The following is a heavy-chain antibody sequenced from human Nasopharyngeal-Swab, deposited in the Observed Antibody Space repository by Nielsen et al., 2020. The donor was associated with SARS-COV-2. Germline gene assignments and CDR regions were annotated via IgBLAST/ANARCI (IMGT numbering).Heavy chain of an antibody. J-gene: IGHJ4*02. V-gene: IGHV4-4*07. D-gene: IGHD5-18*01. CDR3: ARVTAMAPGHYFDY. CDR2: IYTSGST. Sequence: SETLSLTCTVSGGSISSYYWSWIRQPAGKGLEWIGRIYTSGSTNYNPSFKSRVTMSVDTSKNQFSLKLSSVTAADTAVYYCARVTAMAPGHYFDYWGQGTLVTVSS. CDR1: GGSISSYY.